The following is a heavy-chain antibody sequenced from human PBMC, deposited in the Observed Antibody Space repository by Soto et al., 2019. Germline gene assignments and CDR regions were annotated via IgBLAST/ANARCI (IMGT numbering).Heavy chain of an antibody. CDR1: GFSFSSYA. V-gene: IGHV3-30-3*01. D-gene: IGHD6-19*01. Sequence: QVRLVESGGGVVQPGRSLRLSCTASGFSFSSYAMYWFRQPPGKGLEWVAVISNDGINKHYADSVKGRVTVSRDNSSHSLDLQLNSLRGEDTAMYYCARDMYSSDYFVKWFEPWVQGTLVTVSS. CDR3: ARDMYSSDYFVKWFEP. J-gene: IGHJ5*02. CDR2: ISNDGINK.